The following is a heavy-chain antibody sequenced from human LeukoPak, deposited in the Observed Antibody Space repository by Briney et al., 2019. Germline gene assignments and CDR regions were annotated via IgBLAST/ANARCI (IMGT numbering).Heavy chain of an antibody. J-gene: IGHJ5*02. CDR2: INHSGST. Sequence: SETLSLTCTVSGGSISSYYWSWIRQPPGKGLEWIGEINHSGSTNYNPSLKSRVTISVDTSKNQFSLKLSSVTAADTAVYYCARGFIVSISWFDPWGQGTLVTVSS. D-gene: IGHD3-16*02. CDR3: ARGFIVSISWFDP. CDR1: GGSISSYY. V-gene: IGHV4-34*01.